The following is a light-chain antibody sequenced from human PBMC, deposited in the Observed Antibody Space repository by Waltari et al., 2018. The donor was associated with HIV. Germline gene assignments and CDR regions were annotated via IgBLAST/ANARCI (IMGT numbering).Light chain of an antibody. J-gene: IGKJ1*01. CDR2: WAP. CDR1: QTISYSTTEKTF. V-gene: IGKV4-1*01. CDR3: QQSSTVPPT. Sequence: DIVMTQSPDSLALSLGETATISCKSSQTISYSTTEKTFLAWYQKKPGQTPRLLISWAPKRDSGVPERFSGSGSGTDFTLSFSSLQAGGVAFYCCQQSSTVPPTFGPGTKVEVK.